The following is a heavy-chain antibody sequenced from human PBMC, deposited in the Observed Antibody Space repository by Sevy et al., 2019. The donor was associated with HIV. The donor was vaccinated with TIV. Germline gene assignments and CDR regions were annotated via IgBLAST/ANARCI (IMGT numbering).Heavy chain of an antibody. D-gene: IGHD3-22*01. V-gene: IGHV3-21*01. CDR1: GFTFSSYS. Sequence: GGSLRLSCAASGFTFSSYSMNWVRQAPGKGLEWVSSISSSSYIYYADSVKGRFTISRDNAKNSLYLQMNSLRAEDTAVYYCASTYYDSSGYYYFDYWGQGTLVTVSS. J-gene: IGHJ4*02. CDR2: ISSSSYI. CDR3: ASTYYDSSGYYYFDY.